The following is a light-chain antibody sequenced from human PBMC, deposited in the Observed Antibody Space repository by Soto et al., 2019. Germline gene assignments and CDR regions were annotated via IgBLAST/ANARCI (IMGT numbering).Light chain of an antibody. J-gene: IGKJ3*01. CDR3: QQYNTWPFT. CDR2: GAS. CDR1: RSISSN. V-gene: IGKV3-15*01. Sequence: EIVMTQSPATLSVSPGERATLSCRASRSISSNLAWYQQKPGQTPRLLIYGASTRATGIPARFSGSASGTECPRTISSLQSEDFAVYFCQQYNTWPFTFGPGTKVDIK.